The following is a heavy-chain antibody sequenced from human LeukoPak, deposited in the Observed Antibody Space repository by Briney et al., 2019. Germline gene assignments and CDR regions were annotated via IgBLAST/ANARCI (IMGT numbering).Heavy chain of an antibody. V-gene: IGHV1-69*13. CDR3: ASTGPLLTFDY. Sequence: SVTVSCKTSGGTFSSYAISWVRQAPGQGLEWMGGIIPIFGTANYAQKFQGRVTITADESTSTAYMELSSLRSEDTAVYYCASTGPLLTFDYWGQGTLVTVSS. J-gene: IGHJ4*02. CDR2: IIPIFGTA. CDR1: GGTFSSYA.